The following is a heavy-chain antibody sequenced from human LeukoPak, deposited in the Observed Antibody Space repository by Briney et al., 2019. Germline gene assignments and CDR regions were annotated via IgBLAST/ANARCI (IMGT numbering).Heavy chain of an antibody. CDR3: ARDPSRPYYYDSSGYYGNFDY. J-gene: IGHJ4*02. V-gene: IGHV1-69*06. Sequence: SVKVSCKASGGTFSSYAISWVRQAPGQGLEWMGGIIPIFGTANYAQKFQGRVTITADTSTSTAYMELRSLRSDDTAVYYCARDPSRPYYYDSSGYYGNFDYWGQGTLVTVSS. CDR1: GGTFSSYA. CDR2: IIPIFGTA. D-gene: IGHD3-22*01.